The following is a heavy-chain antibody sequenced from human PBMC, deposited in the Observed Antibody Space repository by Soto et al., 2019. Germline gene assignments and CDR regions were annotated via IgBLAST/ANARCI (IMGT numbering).Heavy chain of an antibody. D-gene: IGHD3-9*01. CDR1: GFNFSVFE. Sequence: DVQLVESGGGLVQPGGSLRLSCVGSGFNFSVFELNWVRQAPGKGLEWVSYITNSAATIFYANSVKGRFTISRDNAKNSLYLQMSSLRAEDTAVYYCARDRYDILTGYYHDAFDVWGRGTMVTVSS. J-gene: IGHJ3*01. V-gene: IGHV3-48*03. CDR2: ITNSAATI. CDR3: ARDRYDILTGYYHDAFDV.